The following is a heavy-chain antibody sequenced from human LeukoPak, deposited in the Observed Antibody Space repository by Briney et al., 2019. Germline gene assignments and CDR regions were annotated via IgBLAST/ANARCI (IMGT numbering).Heavy chain of an antibody. V-gene: IGHV5-51*01. Sequence: GESLKISCKGSGYSFTSYWIGWVRQIPGKGLEWMGIIYPGDSYTRYGPSFQGQVTISADKSISTAYLHWSSLEASDTAMYYCARRPNIVGAPFDYWGQGTLVTVSS. CDR2: IYPGDSYT. D-gene: IGHD1-26*01. CDR3: ARRPNIVGAPFDY. CDR1: GYSFTSYW. J-gene: IGHJ4*02.